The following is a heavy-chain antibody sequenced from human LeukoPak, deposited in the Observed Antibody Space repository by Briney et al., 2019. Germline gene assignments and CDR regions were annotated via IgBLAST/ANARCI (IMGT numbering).Heavy chain of an antibody. CDR2: INHSGST. Sequence: SETLSLTCAVYGGSFSVYYWSWIRQPPGKGLEWIGEINHSGSTNYNPSLKSRVTISVDTSKNQFSLKLSSVTAADTAVYYCARDRRTIFGVVIRTGIDYWGQGTLVTVSS. J-gene: IGHJ4*02. D-gene: IGHD3-3*01. CDR3: ARDRRTIFGVVIRTGIDY. CDR1: GGSFSVYY. V-gene: IGHV4-34*01.